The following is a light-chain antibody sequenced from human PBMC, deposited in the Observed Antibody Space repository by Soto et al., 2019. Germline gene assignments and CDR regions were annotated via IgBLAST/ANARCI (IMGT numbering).Light chain of an antibody. Sequence: QTVVTQPPSASGTPGQSVTISCSGSSSNIGSNAVNWYQQFPGTAPTLLIYSTNERPSGVPDRFSGSKSGTSASLAISGLQSEDEADYHCAAWDGSLNGYVFGSGTKLTVL. J-gene: IGLJ1*01. CDR1: SSNIGSNA. CDR2: STN. CDR3: AAWDGSLNGYV. V-gene: IGLV1-44*01.